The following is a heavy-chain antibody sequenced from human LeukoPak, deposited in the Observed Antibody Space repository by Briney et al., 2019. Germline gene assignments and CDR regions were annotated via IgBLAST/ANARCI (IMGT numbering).Heavy chain of an antibody. Sequence: GGSLRLSCAASGFTFSSYGISWVRQAPGKGLEWVSGISGSGGSTFYVDSVKGRFTISRDNSKNTVYLQMNSLRAEDSALYYCAKWNGYADYWGQGTLVTVSS. J-gene: IGHJ4*02. CDR1: GFTFSSYG. CDR2: ISGSGGST. D-gene: IGHD5-12*01. CDR3: AKWNGYADY. V-gene: IGHV3-23*01.